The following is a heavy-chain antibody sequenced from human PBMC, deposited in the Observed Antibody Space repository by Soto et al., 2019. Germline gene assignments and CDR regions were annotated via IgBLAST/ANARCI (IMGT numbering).Heavy chain of an antibody. CDR3: ASELNYYDSSGPFDY. Sequence: SVKVSCKASGGTFSSYAISWVRQAPGQGLEWMGGIIPIFGTANYAQKFQGRVTITADESTSTAYMELSSLRSEDTAVYYCASELNYYDSSGPFDYWGQGTLVTVSS. CDR2: IIPIFGTA. D-gene: IGHD3-22*01. V-gene: IGHV1-69*13. CDR1: GGTFSSYA. J-gene: IGHJ4*02.